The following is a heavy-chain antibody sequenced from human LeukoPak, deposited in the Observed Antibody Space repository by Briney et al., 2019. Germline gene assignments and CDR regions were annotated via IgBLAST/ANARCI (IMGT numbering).Heavy chain of an antibody. CDR3: ARDRGGYYDSSGYHDY. CDR1: GFTFDDYG. CDR2: INWNGGST. V-gene: IGHV3-20*04. J-gene: IGHJ4*02. Sequence: GGSLRLSCAASGFTFDDYGMSWVRQAPGKGLEWVSGINWNGGSTGYADSVKGRFTISRDNAKNSLHLQMNSLRAEDTALYYCARDRGGYYDSSGYHDYWGQGTLVTVSS. D-gene: IGHD3-22*01.